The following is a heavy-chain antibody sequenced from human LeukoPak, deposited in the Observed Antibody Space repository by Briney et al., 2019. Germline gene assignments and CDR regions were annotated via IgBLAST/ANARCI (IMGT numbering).Heavy chain of an antibody. Sequence: GGSLRLSCAASGVTVSNSYTSWGRRAAGKGLEWVALIYSGGSTYYADSVKGRFTISRDNSKNTLHLQMNSLRAEDTAVYYCVRNSGELGAWGQGTLVTVSS. D-gene: IGHD2-21*01. V-gene: IGHV3-53*01. CDR1: GVTVSNSY. J-gene: IGHJ5*02. CDR2: IYSGGST. CDR3: VRNSGELGA.